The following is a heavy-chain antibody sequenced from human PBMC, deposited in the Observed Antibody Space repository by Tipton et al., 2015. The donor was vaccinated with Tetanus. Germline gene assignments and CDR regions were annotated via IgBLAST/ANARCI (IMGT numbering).Heavy chain of an antibody. D-gene: IGHD3-3*01. Sequence: TLSLTCTVSGGSISAYYWSWIRQPPGKGLEWIGYIYFNGSTKYNPSLKSRVAISVDASKTQFSLKLSSVTAADTAVYYCARDQRIRFLEPTSFFFNYGMDVWGQGTTVTVSS. V-gene: IGHV4-59*12. J-gene: IGHJ6*02. CDR3: ARDQRIRFLEPTSFFFNYGMDV. CDR2: IYFNGST. CDR1: GGSISAYY.